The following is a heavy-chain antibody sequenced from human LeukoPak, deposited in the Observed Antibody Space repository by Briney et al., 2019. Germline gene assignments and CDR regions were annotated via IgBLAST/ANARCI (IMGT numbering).Heavy chain of an antibody. V-gene: IGHV4-30-4*01. CDR3: ASGANWASSDY. Sequence: YPSETLSLTCTVSGGSISSGDYYWSWIRQPPGKGLEWIGYIYYSGSTYYNPSLKSRVTISVDTSKNQFSLKLSSVTAADTAVYYCASGANWASSDYWGQGTLVTVSS. CDR1: GGSISSGDYY. J-gene: IGHJ4*02. D-gene: IGHD7-27*01. CDR2: IYYSGST.